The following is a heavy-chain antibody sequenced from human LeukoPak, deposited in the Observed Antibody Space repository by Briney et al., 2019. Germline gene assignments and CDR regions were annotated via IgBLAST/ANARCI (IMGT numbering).Heavy chain of an antibody. CDR2: ISPDGSGK. D-gene: IGHD3-22*01. V-gene: IGHV3-30*04. CDR1: GVTFRIYT. CDR3: ASSPYYDSGAYYEF. Sequence: GGSLRLSCAASGVTFRIYTIHWVRQAPGKGLEWVALISPDGSGKFYADSVTGRLTISRDNSKNTVYLQLNSLRAEDTAVYYCASSPYYDSGAYYEFWGQGTLVTVS. J-gene: IGHJ4*02.